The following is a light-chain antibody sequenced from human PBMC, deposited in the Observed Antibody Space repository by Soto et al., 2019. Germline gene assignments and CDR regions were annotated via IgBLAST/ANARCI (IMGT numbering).Light chain of an antibody. V-gene: IGKV1-5*03. CDR1: QSVSRW. J-gene: IGKJ1*01. Sequence: DIQMTQSPSTLSASVGDRVTITCRASQSVSRWMAWYQQKPGTTPKLLIYKASALESGVPSRFSGSGSGTEFTLTISSLQPDDFAVYYCQQYHSGGTFGQGTKVDIK. CDR3: QQYHSGGT. CDR2: KAS.